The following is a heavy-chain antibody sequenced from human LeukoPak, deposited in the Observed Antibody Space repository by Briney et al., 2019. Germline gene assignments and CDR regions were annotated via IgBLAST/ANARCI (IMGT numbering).Heavy chain of an antibody. D-gene: IGHD3-22*01. CDR3: ARERVSVVISDAFDI. Sequence: SETLSLTCTVSGGSISSGGYYWSWMRQHPGKGLEWIGYIYYSGSTYYNPSLKSRVTISVDTSKNQFSLKLSSVTAADTAVYYCARERVSVVISDAFDIWGQGTMVTVSS. V-gene: IGHV4-31*03. CDR2: IYYSGST. CDR1: GGSISSGGYY. J-gene: IGHJ3*02.